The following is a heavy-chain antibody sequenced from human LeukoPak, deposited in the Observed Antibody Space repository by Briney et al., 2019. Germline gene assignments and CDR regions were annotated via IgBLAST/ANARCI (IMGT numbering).Heavy chain of an antibody. CDR2: IIPIFGTA. CDR1: GGTFSSYA. D-gene: IGHD6-19*01. J-gene: IGHJ6*03. Sequence: GASVKVSCKASGGTFSSYAISWVRQAPGQGLEWMGGIIPIFGTANYAQKFQGRVTITTDESTCTAYMELSSLRSEDTAVYYCAREVVAVAGTAASDYYYYYMDVWGKGTTVTVSS. CDR3: AREVVAVAGTAASDYYYYYMDV. V-gene: IGHV1-69*05.